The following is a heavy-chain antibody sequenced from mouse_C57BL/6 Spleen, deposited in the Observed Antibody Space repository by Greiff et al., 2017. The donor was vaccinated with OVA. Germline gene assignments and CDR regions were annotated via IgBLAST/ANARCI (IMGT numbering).Heavy chain of an antibody. CDR3: ARVDYYGSSPHFDY. Sequence: GQGVASEGGLVQPGSSMKLSCTASGFTFSDYYMAWVRQVPEKGLEWVANINYDGSSTYYLDSLKSRFIISRDNANNSLYLQMSSLKSEDTATYYCARVDYYGSSPHFDYWGQGTTLTVSS. CDR1: GFTFSDYY. D-gene: IGHD1-1*01. J-gene: IGHJ2*01. V-gene: IGHV5-16*01. CDR2: INYDGSST.